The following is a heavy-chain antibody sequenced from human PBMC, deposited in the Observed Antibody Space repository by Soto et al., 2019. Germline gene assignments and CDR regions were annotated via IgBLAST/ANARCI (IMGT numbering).Heavy chain of an antibody. D-gene: IGHD1-1*01. CDR1: GFTFSSYA. J-gene: IGHJ6*03. Sequence: GGSLRLSCAASGFTFSSYAMSWVRQAPGKGLEWVSAISGSGGSTYYADSVKGRFTISRDNSKNTLYLQMNSLRAEDTAVYYCAPPGYRARKNYYYYYMDVWGKGTTVTVSS. V-gene: IGHV3-23*01. CDR3: APPGYRARKNYYYYYMDV. CDR2: ISGSGGST.